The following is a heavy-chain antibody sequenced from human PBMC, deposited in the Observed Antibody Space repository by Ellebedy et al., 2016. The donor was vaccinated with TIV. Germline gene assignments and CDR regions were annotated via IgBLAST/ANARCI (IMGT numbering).Heavy chain of an antibody. V-gene: IGHV3-69-1*01. CDR2: ISSGGIT. CDR3: ARGGASSSRYWRN. J-gene: IGHJ4*02. Sequence: GESLKISCAASGFTFSASGMTWARQAPGKGLEWVSGISSGGITYYADSVKGRFAISRDNAKTSLYLQMNSLRVEDTAVYYCARGGASSSRYWRNWGQGALVTVSS. CDR1: GFTFSASG. D-gene: IGHD6-13*01.